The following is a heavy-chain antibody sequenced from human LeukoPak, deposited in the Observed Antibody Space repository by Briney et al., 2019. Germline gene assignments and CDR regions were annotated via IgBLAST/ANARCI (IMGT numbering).Heavy chain of an antibody. CDR2: IKPGGGER. V-gene: IGHV3-7*03. CDR1: GITLSTYG. CDR3: MRGGGGY. Sequence: GGSLRLSCVASGITLSTYGMNWVRQAPGKGLEWVANIKPGGGERYYVDSVKGRFTISRDNAKNSVDLQMNSLRVEDTAVYYCMRGGGGYWGQGTLVTVSS. D-gene: IGHD2-15*01. J-gene: IGHJ4*02.